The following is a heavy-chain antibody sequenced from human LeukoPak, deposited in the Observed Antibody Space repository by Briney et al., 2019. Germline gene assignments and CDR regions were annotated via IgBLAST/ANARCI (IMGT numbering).Heavy chain of an antibody. V-gene: IGHV3-13*01. J-gene: IGHJ4*02. CDR2: IGTLGDT. D-gene: IGHD3-22*01. CDR1: GFTFSSYD. CDR3: TRGRNSNYYDSSGYYPY. Sequence: PGGSLRLSCAASGFTFSSYDVHWVRQATGKGLEWVSAIGTLGDTDYPDSVKGRFTISRENAKNSLYLQMNNVRAGDTAVYYCTRGRNSNYYDSSGYYPYWGQGTLVTVSS.